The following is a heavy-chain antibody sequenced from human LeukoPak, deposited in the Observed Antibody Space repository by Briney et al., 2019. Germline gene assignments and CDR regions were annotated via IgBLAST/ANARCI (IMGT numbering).Heavy chain of an antibody. CDR2: IKQDGSDI. D-gene: IGHD1-26*01. CDR3: MRSGTYVFDC. CDR1: GFTFSNYW. J-gene: IGHJ4*02. Sequence: SGGSLRLSCAASGFTFSNYWMSWVRQAPGKGLEWVANIKQDGSDIYYVDSVKGRFTIFRDNAKNSLYLQMNSLRAEDTAVYYFMRSGTYVFDCWGQGTLVTV. V-gene: IGHV3-7*01.